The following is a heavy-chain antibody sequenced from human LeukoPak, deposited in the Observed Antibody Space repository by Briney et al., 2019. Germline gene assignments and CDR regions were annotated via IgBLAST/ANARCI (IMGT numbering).Heavy chain of an antibody. J-gene: IGHJ4*02. Sequence: GGSLRLSCAASGFTFSSYSMNWVRQAPGKGLEWVSYISSSSSTIYYADSVKGRFTISRDNSKNTLYLQMNSLRAEDTAVYYCAKDPYGDLRWYFDYWGQGTLVTVSS. CDR1: GFTFSSYS. V-gene: IGHV3-48*01. CDR2: ISSSSSTI. CDR3: AKDPYGDLRWYFDY. D-gene: IGHD4-17*01.